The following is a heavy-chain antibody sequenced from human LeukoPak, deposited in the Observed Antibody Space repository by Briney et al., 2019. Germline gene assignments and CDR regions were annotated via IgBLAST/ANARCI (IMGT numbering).Heavy chain of an antibody. CDR3: ARSYGSSFFDY. Sequence: SETLSLTCTVSGGSISSYYWSWIRQPPGKGLEWIGEINHSGSTNYNPSLKSRVTISVDTSKNQFSLKLSSVTAADTAVYYCARSYGSSFFDYWGQGTLVTVSS. V-gene: IGHV4-34*01. D-gene: IGHD5-18*01. CDR1: GGSISSYY. J-gene: IGHJ4*02. CDR2: INHSGST.